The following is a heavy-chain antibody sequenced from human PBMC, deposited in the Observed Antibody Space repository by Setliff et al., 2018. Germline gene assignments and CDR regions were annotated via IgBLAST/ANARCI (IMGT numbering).Heavy chain of an antibody. J-gene: IGHJ4*02. CDR1: GFTFSNSW. CDR2: MNSDGNSI. D-gene: IGHD3-22*01. CDR3: AKDRSRDYDDSSGYDH. Sequence: GSLRLSCAASGFTFSNSWMHWVRQAPGEGLVCASRMNSDGNSIFYAGSVKGRFTISRDNAKNTLYLQMNSLRAEDTALYYCAKDRSRDYDDSSGYDHWGQGTLVTVSS. V-gene: IGHV3-74*01.